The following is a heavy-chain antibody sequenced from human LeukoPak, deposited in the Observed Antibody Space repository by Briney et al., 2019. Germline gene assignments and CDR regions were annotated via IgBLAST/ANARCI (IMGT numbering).Heavy chain of an antibody. CDR1: GFTFSSYE. V-gene: IGHV3-48*03. CDR2: ISSSGSTI. D-gene: IGHD3-10*02. Sequence: GGSLRLSCAASGFTFSSYEMNWVRQAPGKGLEWVSYISSSGSTIYYADSVKGRFTISRDDAKNSLYLQMNSLRAEDTAVYYCAELGITMFGGVWGKGTTVTISS. J-gene: IGHJ6*04. CDR3: AELGITMFGGV.